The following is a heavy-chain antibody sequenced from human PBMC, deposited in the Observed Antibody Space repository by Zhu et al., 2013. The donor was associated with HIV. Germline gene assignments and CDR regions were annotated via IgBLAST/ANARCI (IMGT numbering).Heavy chain of an antibody. Sequence: QVRLVQSGAEVKKPGSSVKVSCKASGSSFKTYGLNWIRQAPGQGLQWMGGIIPIFNTPKYAQKFKGRVTITADKSTKTVYMELNSLKFDDTAVYYCTKGGAHIVVAVGSFDIWGQGTKVTVSP. J-gene: IGHJ3*02. D-gene: IGHD2-15*01. V-gene: IGHV1-69*06. CDR1: GSSFKTYG. CDR2: IIPIFNTP. CDR3: TKGGAHIVVAVGSFDI.